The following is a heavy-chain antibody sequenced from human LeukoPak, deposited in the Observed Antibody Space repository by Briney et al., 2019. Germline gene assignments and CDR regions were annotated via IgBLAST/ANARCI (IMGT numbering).Heavy chain of an antibody. D-gene: IGHD1-26*01. CDR3: AIVLSGSHFY. CDR1: GGSISSYY. CDR2: IYYSGST. J-gene: IGHJ4*02. Sequence: SETLSLTCTVSGGSISSYYWSWIRQPPGKGLEWIGYIYYSGSTNYNPSLKSRVTISVDTSKNQFSLKLSSVTAADTAVYYCAIVLSGSHFYWGQGTLVTVSS. V-gene: IGHV4-59*08.